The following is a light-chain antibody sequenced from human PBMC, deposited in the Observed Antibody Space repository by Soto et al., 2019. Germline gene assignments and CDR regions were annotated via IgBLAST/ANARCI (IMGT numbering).Light chain of an antibody. CDR2: GAS. J-gene: IGKJ1*01. V-gene: IGKV3-20*01. CDR1: QSVNIY. Sequence: DIVVTESPLSLPVTPGEPATRPCRASQSVNIYLAWYQQKPGQAPRLLLYGASSRATGIPDRFSGSGSGTDFTLAISRLEPEDFAVYYCQQYGSSGTFGQGTKVDIK. CDR3: QQYGSSGT.